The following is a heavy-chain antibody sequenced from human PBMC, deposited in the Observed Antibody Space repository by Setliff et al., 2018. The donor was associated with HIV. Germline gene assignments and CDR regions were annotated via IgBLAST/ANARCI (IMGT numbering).Heavy chain of an antibody. D-gene: IGHD3-16*01. CDR3: AAVPWGHSSLIIDH. V-gene: IGHV3-74*03. CDR1: GFIFSSYA. J-gene: IGHJ4*02. Sequence: GGSLRLSCAASGFIFSSYAMSWVRQAPGKGLEWVSRINTDGSSATYADSVKGRFTNSRDNAKNTLYLQMDSLRVEDTAVYYCAAVPWGHSSLIIDHWGQGTPVTVSS. CDR2: INTDGSSA.